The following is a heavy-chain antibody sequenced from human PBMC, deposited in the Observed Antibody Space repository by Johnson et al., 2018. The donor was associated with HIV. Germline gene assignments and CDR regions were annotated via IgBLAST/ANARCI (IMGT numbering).Heavy chain of an antibody. Sequence: EVQLVESGGGLVQPGGSLRLSCAASGITVSSNYMSWVRQAPGKGLEWVSAISGSGGSTYYADSVKGRFTISRDNSKNTLYLQMNSLRAEDTAVYYCARVSSSSSFDAFDIWGQGTMVTVSS. D-gene: IGHD6-6*01. CDR1: GITVSSNY. J-gene: IGHJ3*02. CDR2: ISGSGGST. V-gene: IGHV3-66*02. CDR3: ARVSSSSSFDAFDI.